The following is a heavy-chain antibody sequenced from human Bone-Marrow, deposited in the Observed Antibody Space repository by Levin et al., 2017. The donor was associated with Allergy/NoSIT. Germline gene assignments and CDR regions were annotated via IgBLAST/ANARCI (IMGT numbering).Heavy chain of an antibody. CDR2: IDPSDSYT. CDR1: GYSFTSYW. Sequence: AASVKVSCKGSGYSFTSYWISWVRQMPGKGLEWMGRIDPSDSYTNYSPSFQGHVTISADKSISTAYLQWSSLKASDTAMYYCARSGWDEVVVPAAMGGYYYYMDVWGKGTTVTVSS. CDR3: ARSGWDEVVVPAAMGGYYYYMDV. D-gene: IGHD2-2*01. J-gene: IGHJ6*03. V-gene: IGHV5-10-1*01.